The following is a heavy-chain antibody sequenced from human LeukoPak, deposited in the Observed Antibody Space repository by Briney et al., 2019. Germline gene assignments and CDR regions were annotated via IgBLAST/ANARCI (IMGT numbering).Heavy chain of an antibody. V-gene: IGHV1-18*04. D-gene: IGHD3-3*01. Sequence: ASVKVSCKASGYTFTGYYMHWVRQAPGQGLEWMGWISAYNGNTNYAQKLQGRVTMTTDTSTSTAYMELRSLRSDDTAVYYCARVWSGYLYYFDYWGQGTLVTVSS. CDR2: ISAYNGNT. CDR1: GYTFTGYY. CDR3: ARVWSGYLYYFDY. J-gene: IGHJ4*02.